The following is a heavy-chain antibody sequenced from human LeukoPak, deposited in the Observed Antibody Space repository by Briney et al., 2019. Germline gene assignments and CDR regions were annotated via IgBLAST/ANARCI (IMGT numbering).Heavy chain of an antibody. Sequence: SETPSLTCTVSGGSISSYYWSWVRQPAGKGLEWIGRIYASGNTNYNPSLKGRVTMSLDTSKNQFSLQLNSVTPEDTAVYYCARDRTGGPLFDCWGQGTLVTVSS. V-gene: IGHV4-4*07. D-gene: IGHD4-23*01. CDR3: ARDRTGGPLFDC. CDR2: IYASGNT. CDR1: GGSISSYY. J-gene: IGHJ4*02.